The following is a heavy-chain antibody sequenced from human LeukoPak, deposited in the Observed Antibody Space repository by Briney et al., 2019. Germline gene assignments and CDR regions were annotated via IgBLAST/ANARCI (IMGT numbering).Heavy chain of an antibody. CDR3: ARVRNYDFWSGYDS. Sequence: GGSLRLSCAASGFTFSNYVMHWVRQAPGKGLEYASAISSDGRNTYYANSVKGRFTIFRDNSKNTLYLQMGSLRAEDMAVYYCARVRNYDFWSGYDSWGQGTLVTVSS. J-gene: IGHJ4*02. V-gene: IGHV3-64*01. CDR1: GFTFSNYV. CDR2: ISSDGRNT. D-gene: IGHD3-3*01.